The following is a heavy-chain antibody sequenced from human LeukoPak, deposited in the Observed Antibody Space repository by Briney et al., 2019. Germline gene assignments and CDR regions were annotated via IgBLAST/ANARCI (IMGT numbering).Heavy chain of an antibody. CDR1: GYTFTGYY. Sequence: GASVKVSCKASGYTFTGYYMHWVRQAPGQGLERMGWINPNSGGTNYAQKFQGRVTMTRDTSISTAYMELSRLRSDDTAVYYCARDLGYYYDSSGYYRAPFFDYWGQGTLVTVSS. J-gene: IGHJ4*02. CDR2: INPNSGGT. V-gene: IGHV1-2*02. CDR3: ARDLGYYYDSSGYYRAPFFDY. D-gene: IGHD3-22*01.